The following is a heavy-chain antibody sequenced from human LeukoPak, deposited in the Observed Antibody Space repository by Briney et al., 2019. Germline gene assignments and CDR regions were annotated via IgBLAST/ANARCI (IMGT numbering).Heavy chain of an antibody. CDR1: GGTFSSYA. V-gene: IGHV1-46*01. D-gene: IGHD2-15*01. CDR3: ARDSIVVVVAIRYYYYYGMDV. CDR2: INPSGGST. Sequence: ASVKVSCKASGGTFSSYAISWVRQAPGQGLEWMGIINPSGGSTSYAQKFQGRVTMTRDTSTSTVYMELSSLRSEDTAVYYCARDSIVVVVAIRYYYYYGMDVWGQGTTVTVSS. J-gene: IGHJ6*02.